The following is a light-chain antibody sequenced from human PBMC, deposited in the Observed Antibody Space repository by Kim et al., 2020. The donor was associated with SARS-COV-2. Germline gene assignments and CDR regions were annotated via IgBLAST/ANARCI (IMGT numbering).Light chain of an antibody. CDR2: AAS. CDR3: QQSYSTPYS. CDR1: QSISSY. J-gene: IGKJ2*03. Sequence: SASVRDRVTLTCRASQSISSYLNWYQQKPGKAPKLLIYAASSLQSGVTSRFSGSGSGTDFTLTISSLQPEDFATYYCQQSYSTPYSFGQGTKLEI. V-gene: IGKV1-39*01.